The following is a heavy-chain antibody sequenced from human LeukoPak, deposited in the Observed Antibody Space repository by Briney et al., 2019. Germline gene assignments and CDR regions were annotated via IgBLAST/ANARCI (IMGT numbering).Heavy chain of an antibody. D-gene: IGHD2-15*01. CDR1: GFTFSSYW. CDR3: ARDSLDIVVVVAATPDYFDY. CDR2: IKQDGSEK. J-gene: IGHJ4*02. V-gene: IGHV3-7*01. Sequence: GGSLRLPCAASGFTFSSYWMSWVRQAPGKGLEWVANIKQDGSEKYYVDSVKGRFTISRDNAKNSLYLQMNSLRAEDAAVYYCARDSLDIVVVVAATPDYFDYWGQGTLVTVSS.